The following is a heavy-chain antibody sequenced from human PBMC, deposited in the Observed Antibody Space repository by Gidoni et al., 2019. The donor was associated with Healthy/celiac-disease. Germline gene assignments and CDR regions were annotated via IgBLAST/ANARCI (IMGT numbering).Heavy chain of an antibody. V-gene: IGHV3-23*01. CDR3: ASLVGATTDYFDY. D-gene: IGHD1-26*01. Sequence: EVQLLESGGGLVQPGGSLRLSCAASGFTFSSYAMSWVRQAPGKGLEWVSAISGSGGSTYYADSVKGRSTISRDNSKNTLYLQMNSLRAEDTAVYYCASLVGATTDYFDYWGQGTLVTVSS. CDR1: GFTFSSYA. J-gene: IGHJ4*02. CDR2: ISGSGGST.